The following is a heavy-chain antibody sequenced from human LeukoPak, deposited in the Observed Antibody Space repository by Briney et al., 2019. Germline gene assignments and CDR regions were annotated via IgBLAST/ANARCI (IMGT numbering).Heavy chain of an antibody. D-gene: IGHD1-26*01. CDR1: GFTFSSYG. J-gene: IGHJ4*02. CDR3: AKDFNPWEPADY. V-gene: IGHV3-30*02. CDR2: IRYDGSNK. Sequence: GGSLRLSCAASGFTFSSYGMHWVRQAPGKGLEWVAFIRYDGSNKYYADSVKGRFTISRDNSKNTLYLQMNSLRAEDTAVYYCAKDFNPWEPADYWGQGTLVTVSS.